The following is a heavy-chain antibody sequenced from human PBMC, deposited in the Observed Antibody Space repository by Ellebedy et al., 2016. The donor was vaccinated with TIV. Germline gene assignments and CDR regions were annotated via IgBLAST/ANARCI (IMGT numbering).Heavy chain of an antibody. V-gene: IGHV4-31*03. CDR3: ARDQGHSYGPYYYDSSGYTP. Sequence: SETLSLTCSVSGGSITTSSYYRSWIRQHPGKGLEWIGYIYYSGSTYYNPSLKSRVTISVDTSKNQFFLKLSSVTAADTAVYYCARDQGHSYGPYYYDSSGYTPWGQGTLVTVSS. CDR1: GGSITTSSYY. CDR2: IYYSGST. J-gene: IGHJ4*02. D-gene: IGHD3-22*01.